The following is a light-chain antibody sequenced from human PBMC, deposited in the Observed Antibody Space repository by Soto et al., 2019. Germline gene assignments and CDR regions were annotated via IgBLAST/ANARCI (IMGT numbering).Light chain of an antibody. J-gene: IGKJ4*02. CDR3: QQRSKWPLT. Sequence: EIVLTQSPATLSLSPGERATLSCRASQSVSSYLAWYQHKPGQAPRLLMSDASNRATGIPARFSGSGSGTDFTLTIRSLAPEDFAVYYCQQRSKWPLTFGGGTKVEIK. CDR2: DAS. V-gene: IGKV3-11*01. CDR1: QSVSSY.